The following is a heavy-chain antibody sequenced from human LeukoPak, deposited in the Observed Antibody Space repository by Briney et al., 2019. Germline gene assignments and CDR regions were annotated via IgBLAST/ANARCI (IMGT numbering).Heavy chain of an antibody. D-gene: IGHD4-17*01. Sequence: SETLSLTCAVYGGSFSGYYWSWIRQPRGKGLEWIGEINHSGSTNYNPSLKSRVTISVDTSKNQFSLKLSSVTAADTAVYYCARGLDYGDCLDYWGQGTLVTVSS. CDR3: ARGLDYGDCLDY. CDR2: INHSGST. V-gene: IGHV4-34*01. J-gene: IGHJ4*02. CDR1: GGSFSGYY.